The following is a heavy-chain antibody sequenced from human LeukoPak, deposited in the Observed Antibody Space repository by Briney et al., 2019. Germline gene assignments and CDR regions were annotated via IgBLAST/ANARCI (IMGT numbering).Heavy chain of an antibody. CDR1: GFTFSSYW. Sequence: PGGSLRLSCAASGFTFSSYWMHWVRQAPGKGLVWVSRTYSDGSSTAYADSVKGRFTISRDNSKNTLHLQMNSLRPEDTAVYYCARGYGDYRDDAFDIWGQGTMVTVSS. V-gene: IGHV3-74*01. D-gene: IGHD4-17*01. CDR3: ARGYGDYRDDAFDI. J-gene: IGHJ3*02. CDR2: TYSDGSST.